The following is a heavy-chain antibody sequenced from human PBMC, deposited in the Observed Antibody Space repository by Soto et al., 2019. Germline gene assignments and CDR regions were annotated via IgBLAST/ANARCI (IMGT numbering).Heavy chain of an antibody. CDR1: GGSISSYY. V-gene: IGHV4-4*07. Sequence: PSETLSLTCTVSGGSISSYYWSWIRQPAGKGMEWIGRIYTSGSTNYNPSLKSRVTMSVDTSKYQFSLKLSSVTAADTAVYYCARAAGVVVITYFDYWVQGTLVTVSS. CDR2: IYTSGST. CDR3: ARAAGVVVITYFDY. D-gene: IGHD3-22*01. J-gene: IGHJ4*02.